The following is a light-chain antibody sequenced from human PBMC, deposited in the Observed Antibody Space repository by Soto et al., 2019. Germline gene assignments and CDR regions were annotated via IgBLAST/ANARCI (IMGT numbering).Light chain of an antibody. Sequence: EIVLTQFPGTLSLSPGGRATLSCRASQSVSRRLAWYQHRPGQSPRLLISGASMRASGVPVRFSGSGSGTDFTLTISSLEREDCAVYYCQQYGGSPITFGLGTRLEV. CDR2: GAS. CDR3: QQYGGSPIT. CDR1: QSVSRR. V-gene: IGKV3-20*01. J-gene: IGKJ5*01.